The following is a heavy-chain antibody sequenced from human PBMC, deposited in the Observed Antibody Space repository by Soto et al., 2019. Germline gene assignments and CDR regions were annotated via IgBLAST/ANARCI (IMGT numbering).Heavy chain of an antibody. CDR2: ITSSGGTI. Sequence: DVQLVESGGGLVQPGGSLRLSCAASGFTFSNFDMNWVRQAPGKGLEWVSYITSSGGTIYYADSVKGRFTISRDNAKNSLYLQMNSLRGEDTAVYYCARDSGIPNDYWGQGTLVTVSS. D-gene: IGHD1-1*01. CDR1: GFTFSNFD. CDR3: ARDSGIPNDY. V-gene: IGHV3-48*03. J-gene: IGHJ4*02.